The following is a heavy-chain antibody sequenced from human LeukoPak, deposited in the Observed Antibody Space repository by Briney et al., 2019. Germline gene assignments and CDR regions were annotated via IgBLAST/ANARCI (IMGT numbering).Heavy chain of an antibody. J-gene: IGHJ1*01. CDR1: GYTFIGYY. D-gene: IGHD5-24*01. CDR3: ARGEMATVKHFQH. Sequence: ASVKVSCKASGYTFIGYYMHWVRQAPGQGLEWVGWINPNSGGTNSAQRFQGRVTMTRDTSISTAYMELSRLRSDDTAVYYCARGEMATVKHFQHWGQGTLVTVSS. V-gene: IGHV1-2*02. CDR2: INPNSGGT.